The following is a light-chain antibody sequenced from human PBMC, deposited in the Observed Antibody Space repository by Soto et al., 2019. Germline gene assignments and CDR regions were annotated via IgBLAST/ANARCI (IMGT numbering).Light chain of an antibody. CDR1: SGHSSYI. V-gene: IGLV4-60*02. CDR2: LEGSGSY. J-gene: IGLJ3*02. CDR3: ETWDSNTRV. Sequence: QPVLTQSSSASASLGSSVKLTCTLSSGHSSYIIAWHQQQPGKAPRYLMKLEGSGSYNKGSGVRDRFSGSSPGADRYLTISNLQFEDEADYYCETWDSNTRVFGGGTKLTVL.